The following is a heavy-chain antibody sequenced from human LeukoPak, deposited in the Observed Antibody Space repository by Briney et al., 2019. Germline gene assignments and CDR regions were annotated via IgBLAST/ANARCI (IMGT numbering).Heavy chain of an antibody. J-gene: IGHJ4*02. CDR1: GFTFSSYA. CDR2: ISNDGSSK. CDR3: ARAPVGATGDYFDY. V-gene: IGHV3-30*14. D-gene: IGHD1-26*01. Sequence: GGSLRLSCAASGFTFSSYAMHWVRQAPGKGLEWVAVISNDGSSKYYADSVKGRFTISRDNSKNTLYLQMNSLRAEDTAVYYCARAPVGATGDYFDYWGQGTLVTVSS.